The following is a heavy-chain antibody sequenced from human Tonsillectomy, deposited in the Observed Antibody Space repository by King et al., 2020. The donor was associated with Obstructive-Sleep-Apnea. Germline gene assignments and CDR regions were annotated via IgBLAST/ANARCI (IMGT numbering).Heavy chain of an antibody. CDR3: ASSAEPYYYYYGMDV. V-gene: IGHV3-30-3*01. CDR1: GFTFCSYA. D-gene: IGHD1-26*01. Sequence: VQLVESGGGVVQPGRSLRLSCAASGFTFCSYAMHWVRQAPGKGLEGVAGIAYDGSNKYYADSVNGRLPISRDNSKNPLYLQMNSLRAEDTAVYYCASSAEPYYYYYGMDVWGQGTTVTVSS. J-gene: IGHJ6*02. CDR2: IAYDGSNK.